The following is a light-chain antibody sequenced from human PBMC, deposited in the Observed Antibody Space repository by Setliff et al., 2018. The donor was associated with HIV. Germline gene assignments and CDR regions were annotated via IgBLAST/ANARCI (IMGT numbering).Light chain of an antibody. J-gene: IGLJ1*01. V-gene: IGLV2-23*02. CDR1: SSDVGSYNL. CDR3: CSYAGSSALYV. Sequence: QSALTQPASVSGSPGQSITISCTGTSSDVGSYNLVSWYQHHPGKAPKLMIYEVSKRPSGVSNRFSGSKSGNTASLTISGLQAEDETDYYCCSYAGSSALYVFGIGTKV. CDR2: EVS.